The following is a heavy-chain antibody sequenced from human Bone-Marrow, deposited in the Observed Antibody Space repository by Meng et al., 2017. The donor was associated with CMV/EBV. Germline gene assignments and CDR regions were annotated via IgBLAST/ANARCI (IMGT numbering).Heavy chain of an antibody. CDR3: ARDIVVVPAAIPVGQNCYGMDV. J-gene: IGHJ6*02. V-gene: IGHV1-69*10. D-gene: IGHD2-2*01. CDR1: GGTFSSYA. Sequence: SVKVSCKASGGTFSSYAISWVRQAPGQGLEWMGGIIPILGIANYAQKFQGRVTITADKSTSTAYMELSSLRSEDTAVYYCARDIVVVPAAIPVGQNCYGMDVWGQGATVTVSS. CDR2: IIPILGIA.